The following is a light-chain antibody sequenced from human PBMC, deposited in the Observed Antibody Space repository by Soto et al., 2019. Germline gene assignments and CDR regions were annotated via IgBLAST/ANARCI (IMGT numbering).Light chain of an antibody. CDR1: QGISSY. V-gene: IGKV1-9*01. Sequence: DIQLTQSPSFLSASVGDRVTITCRASQGISSYLAWYQQKPGTAPKLLMFAVSTLQNGVPSRFSGSGSATEFTLTIRTLQAEDFATNYCLHLKSYCPDTFGPGTKGAIK. CDR2: AVS. J-gene: IGKJ3*01. CDR3: LHLKSYCPDT.